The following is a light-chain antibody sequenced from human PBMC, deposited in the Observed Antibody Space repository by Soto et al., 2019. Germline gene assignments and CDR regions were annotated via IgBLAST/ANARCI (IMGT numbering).Light chain of an antibody. J-gene: IGKJ1*01. CDR1: QSSSSTF. CDR2: GAS. Sequence: EIVLTQSPGTLYLSPGEGATLSCRASQSSSSTFLAWYQHKPGQAPRVLIYGASRRAAGIQDRFSGSGSGTDFTLTISRLAPEDFAVYYCQQYESSWTFGQGTKVEVK. V-gene: IGKV3-20*01. CDR3: QQYESSWT.